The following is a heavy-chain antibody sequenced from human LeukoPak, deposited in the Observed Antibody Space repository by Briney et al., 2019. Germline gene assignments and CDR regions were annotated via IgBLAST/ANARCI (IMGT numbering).Heavy chain of an antibody. CDR2: IRSSGDTI. CDR3: ARGGSSSWYEYWYFDL. V-gene: IGHV3-48*03. Sequence: GGSLRLSCVVSGFTFSNYEMNWVRQAPGKELEWVSYIRSSGDTIYYADSVKDRFTLSRDNAKNSLYLQMNSLRAEDTAVYYCARGGSSSWYEYWYFDLWGRGTLVTVSS. CDR1: GFTFSNYE. D-gene: IGHD6-13*01. J-gene: IGHJ2*01.